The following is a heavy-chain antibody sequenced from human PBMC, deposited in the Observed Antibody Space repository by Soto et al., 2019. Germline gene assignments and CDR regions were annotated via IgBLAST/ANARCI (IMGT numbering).Heavy chain of an antibody. CDR3: ARERGAYSSSSVSGMDV. CDR2: ISSSSGSI. D-gene: IGHD6-6*01. J-gene: IGHJ6*02. Sequence: GGSLRLSCAASGFTFDDYAMHWVRQAPGKGLEWVSGISSSSGSIYYADSVKGRFTISRDNAKNSLYLQMNSLRDEDTAVYYCARERGAYSSSSVSGMDVWGEGTTVT. CDR1: GFTFDDYA. V-gene: IGHV3-9*01.